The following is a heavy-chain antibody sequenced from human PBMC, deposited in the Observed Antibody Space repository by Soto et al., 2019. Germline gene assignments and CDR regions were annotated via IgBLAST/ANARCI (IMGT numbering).Heavy chain of an antibody. CDR3: AKSQCSGGSCYLGFDY. J-gene: IGHJ4*02. CDR2: INPNSGGI. CDR1: GYTFTGYY. Sequence: ASVKVSCKASGYTFTGYYMHWVRQAPGQGLEWMGWINPNSGGIKYAQNFQGWVTMTRDTSISTVYMELSRLRSNDTAVYYCAKSQCSGGSCYLGFDYWGQGTLVTVSS. D-gene: IGHD2-15*01. V-gene: IGHV1-2*04.